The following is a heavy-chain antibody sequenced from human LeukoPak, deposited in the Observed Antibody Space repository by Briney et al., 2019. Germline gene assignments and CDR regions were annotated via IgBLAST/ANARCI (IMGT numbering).Heavy chain of an antibody. CDR1: GDLISSSRYY. CDR3: ARQRADIAVAGTSWFDP. CDR2: IYYTGNT. D-gene: IGHD6-19*01. V-gene: IGHV4-39*07. Sequence: PSETLSLTCIVSGDLISSSRYYWGWIRQPPGKGLGWIGSIYYTGNTYYNPSLKSRVTISVDTSKNQFSLKLSSVTAADTAVYYCARQRADIAVAGTSWFDPWGQGTLVTVSS. J-gene: IGHJ5*02.